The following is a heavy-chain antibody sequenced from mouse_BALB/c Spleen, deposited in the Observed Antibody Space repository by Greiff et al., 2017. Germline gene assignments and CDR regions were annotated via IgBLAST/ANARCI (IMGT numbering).Heavy chain of an antibody. V-gene: IGHV1-54*03. CDR3: AVITTVVAGNY. J-gene: IGHJ2*01. Sequence: VQLQQSGAELVRPGTSVKVSCKASGYAFTNYLIEWVKQRPGQGLEWIGVINPGSGGTNYNEKFKGKATLTADKSSSTAYMQLSSLTSDDSAVYFCAVITTVVAGNYWGQGTTLTVSS. CDR2: INPGSGGT. CDR1: GYAFTNYL. D-gene: IGHD1-1*01.